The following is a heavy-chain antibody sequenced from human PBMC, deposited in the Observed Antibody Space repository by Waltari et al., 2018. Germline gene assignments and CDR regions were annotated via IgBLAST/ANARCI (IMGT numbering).Heavy chain of an antibody. J-gene: IGHJ4*02. V-gene: IGHV3-30*02. Sequence: QVQLVESGGGVVQPGGSLRLSCAASGFTFSSYGMHWVRQAPGKGLEWVAFIRYDGSNKYYADSVKGRFTISRDNSKNTLYLQMNSLRAEDTAVYYCAKVLGGYSSSGVYFDYWGQGTLVTVSS. CDR3: AKVLGGYSSSGVYFDY. CDR1: GFTFSSYG. D-gene: IGHD6-13*01. CDR2: IRYDGSNK.